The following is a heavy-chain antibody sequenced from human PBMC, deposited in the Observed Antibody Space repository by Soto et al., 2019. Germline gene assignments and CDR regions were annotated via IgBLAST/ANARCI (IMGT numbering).Heavy chain of an antibody. J-gene: IGHJ6*02. CDR3: ARVAVFQGYGMDV. CDR1: GGSISSGGYS. D-gene: IGHD2-21*01. V-gene: IGHV4-30-2*01. Sequence: QLQLQESGSGLVKPSQTLSLTCAVSGGSISSGGYSWSWIRQPPGKGLEWIGYIYHSGSTYYNPSLKSRVPISVDRSKNQFSLKLSSVTAADTAVYYCARVAVFQGYGMDVWGQGTTVTVSS. CDR2: IYHSGST.